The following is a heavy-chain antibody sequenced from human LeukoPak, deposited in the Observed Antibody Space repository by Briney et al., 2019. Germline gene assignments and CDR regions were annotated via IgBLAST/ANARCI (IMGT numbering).Heavy chain of an antibody. CDR3: ARAQLNLLVDFGMDV. CDR2: VHSSGST. Sequence: SETLSLTCTVSGASVSSGSYYWSWIRQPPGEGLEWIGYVHSSGSTNYNPSLKSRVATLVDTPKNQFTLKLSSVTAADTAVYYCARAQLNLLVDFGMDVWGQGTTVTVSS. D-gene: IGHD1-1*01. J-gene: IGHJ6*02. CDR1: GASVSSGSYY. V-gene: IGHV4-61*01.